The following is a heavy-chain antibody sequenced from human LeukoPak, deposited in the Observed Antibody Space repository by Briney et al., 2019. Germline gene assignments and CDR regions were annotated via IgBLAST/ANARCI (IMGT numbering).Heavy chain of an antibody. CDR3: VRAARAASNY. CDR1: GFTFSSYW. D-gene: IGHD6-25*01. V-gene: IGHV3-7*01. Sequence: GGSLRLSCAASGFTFSSYWMSWVRQAPGKGLEWVANINLDGSEKYYVDSVKGRFTISRDNAKNSLYLQMDSLRAEDTAVYYCVRAARAASNYWGQGTLVTVSS. CDR2: INLDGSEK. J-gene: IGHJ4*01.